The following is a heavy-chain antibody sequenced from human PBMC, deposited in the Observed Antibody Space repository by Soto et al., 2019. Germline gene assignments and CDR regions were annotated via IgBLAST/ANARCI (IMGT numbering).Heavy chain of an antibody. CDR1: GFTFSDYF. CDR2: ISSSGIAI. Sequence: GSLRLSCAASGFTFSDYFLSWIRQAPGKGLEWVSYISSSGIAIYYADSVKGRFTISRDNAKNSLYLQMNSLRAEDTAVYYCATEHVGGNYVFDYWGQGTLVTVS. V-gene: IGHV3-11*01. CDR3: ATEHVGGNYVFDY. D-gene: IGHD1-26*01. J-gene: IGHJ4*02.